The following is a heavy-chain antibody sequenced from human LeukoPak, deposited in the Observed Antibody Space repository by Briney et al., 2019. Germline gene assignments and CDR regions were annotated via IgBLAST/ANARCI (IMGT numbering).Heavy chain of an antibody. D-gene: IGHD4-23*01. CDR2: ISYRGST. CDR1: GGSIASYY. CDR3: ARPSAWDGGNSWPFDY. V-gene: IGHV4-59*08. Sequence: SETLSLTCTASGGSIASYYWSWIRQFPGKGLEWIGYISYRGSTNYNPSLKSRVTISVDTSKNQFSLKLSSVTAADTAVYYCARPSAWDGGNSWPFDYWGQGTLVTVSS. J-gene: IGHJ4*02.